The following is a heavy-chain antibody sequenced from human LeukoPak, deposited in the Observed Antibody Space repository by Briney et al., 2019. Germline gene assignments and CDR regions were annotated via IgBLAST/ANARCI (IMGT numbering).Heavy chain of an antibody. Sequence: GGSLRLSCAASGFTLSSYSMNWVRQAPGKGLEWVSSISSSSSYIYYADSVKGRFTISRDNAKNSLYLQMNSLRAEDTAVYYCARDIAPDLYYFDYWGQGTLVTVSS. CDR1: GFTLSSYS. CDR3: ARDIAPDLYYFDY. CDR2: ISSSSSYI. D-gene: IGHD6-13*01. V-gene: IGHV3-21*01. J-gene: IGHJ4*02.